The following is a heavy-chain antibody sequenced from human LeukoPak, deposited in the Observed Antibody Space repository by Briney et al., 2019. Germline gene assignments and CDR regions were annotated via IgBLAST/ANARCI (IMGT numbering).Heavy chain of an antibody. Sequence: GGSLRLSCAASGFTFSSYAMSWVRQAPGKGLEWVSAISGSGGSTYYADSVKGRFTISRDNSKNTLYLQMNSLRAEDTAVYYCAKTQYFDWSLPGNWFDPWGQGTLVTVSS. CDR2: ISGSGGST. V-gene: IGHV3-23*01. J-gene: IGHJ5*02. D-gene: IGHD3-9*01. CDR3: AKTQYFDWSLPGNWFDP. CDR1: GFTFSSYA.